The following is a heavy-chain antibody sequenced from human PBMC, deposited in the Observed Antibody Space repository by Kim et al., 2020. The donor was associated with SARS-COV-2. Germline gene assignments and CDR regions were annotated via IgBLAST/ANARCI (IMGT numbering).Heavy chain of an antibody. V-gene: IGHV3-74*01. J-gene: IGHJ5*02. Sequence: GGSLRLSCAASGFTFSSYWMHWVRQAPGKGLVWVSRINSDGSSTSYADSVKGRFTISRDNAKNTLYLQMNSLRAEDTAVYYCARVVRYCSSTSCYVFRPCYNWFDPWGQGTLVTVSS. D-gene: IGHD2-2*01. CDR1: GFTFSSYW. CDR3: ARVVRYCSSTSCYVFRPCYNWFDP. CDR2: INSDGSST.